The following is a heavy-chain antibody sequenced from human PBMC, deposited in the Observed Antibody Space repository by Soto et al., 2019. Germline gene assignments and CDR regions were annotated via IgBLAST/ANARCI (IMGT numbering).Heavy chain of an antibody. CDR1: GFTFSSYS. CDR2: ISSSSSTI. D-gene: IGHD2-2*01. Sequence: GGSLRLSCAASGFTFSSYSMNWVRQAPGKGLEWVSYISSSSSTIYYADSVKGRFTISRDNAKNSLYLQMNSLRAEDTAVYYCARDSLVRLPEEYYYYYMDVWGKGTTVTVSS. V-gene: IGHV3-48*01. J-gene: IGHJ6*03. CDR3: ARDSLVRLPEEYYYYYMDV.